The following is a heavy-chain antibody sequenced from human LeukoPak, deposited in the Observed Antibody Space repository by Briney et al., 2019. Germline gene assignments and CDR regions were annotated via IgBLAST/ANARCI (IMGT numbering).Heavy chain of an antibody. CDR1: GFTFSSYA. CDR2: ISGSGNSA. Sequence: GGSLRLSCVASGFTFSSYAMSWVRQAPGKGLEWVSGISGSGNSAYYADSAKGRFTISRDNSKNTLYLQMSSLRADDTAVYHCAKAEIYSSTWLFDYWGQGALVTVSS. D-gene: IGHD6-13*01. CDR3: AKAEIYSSTWLFDY. J-gene: IGHJ4*02. V-gene: IGHV3-23*01.